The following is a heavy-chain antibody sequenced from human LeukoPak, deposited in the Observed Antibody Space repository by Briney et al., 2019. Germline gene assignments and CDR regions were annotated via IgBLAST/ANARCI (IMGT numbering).Heavy chain of an antibody. J-gene: IGHJ4*02. D-gene: IGHD2-8*02. CDR3: ARKGLTGGLDY. CDR2: IYYSGST. CDR1: GGSISSYY. Sequence: SETLSLTCAVSGGSISSYYWSWIRQPPGKGLEWIGYIYYSGSTNYSPSLKSRVTISVDTSKNQFSLKLSSVTAADTAVYYCARKGLTGGLDYWGQGTLVTVSS. V-gene: IGHV4-59*01.